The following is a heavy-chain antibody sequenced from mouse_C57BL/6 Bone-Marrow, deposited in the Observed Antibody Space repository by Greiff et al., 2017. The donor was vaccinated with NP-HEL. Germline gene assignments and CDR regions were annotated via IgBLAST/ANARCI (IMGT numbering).Heavy chain of an antibody. D-gene: IGHD1-1*01. CDR2: ISSGGSYT. CDR1: GFTFSSYG. V-gene: IGHV5-6*01. J-gene: IGHJ1*03. Sequence: EVQGVESGGDLVKPGGSLKLSCAASGFTFSSYGMSWVRQTPDKRLEWVATISSGGSYTYYPDSVKGRFTISRDNAKNTLYLQMSSLKSEDTAMYYCARGVITLGYFDVWGTGTTVTVSS. CDR3: ARGVITLGYFDV.